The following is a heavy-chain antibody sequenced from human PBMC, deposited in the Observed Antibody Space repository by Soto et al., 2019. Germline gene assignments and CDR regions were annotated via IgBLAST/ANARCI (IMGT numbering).Heavy chain of an antibody. CDR1: GVSNKCRA. D-gene: IGHD3-22*01. CDR2: IIPIFGTA. CDR3: ARAPVYYYDSRQLELQH. V-gene: IGHV1-69*01. J-gene: IGHJ1*01. Sequence: CWEASGVSNKCRARMWVHQEPRKELECLGGIIPIFGTANYAQKFQGRVTITADESTSTAYMELSSLRSEDTAVYYCARAPVYYYDSRQLELQH.